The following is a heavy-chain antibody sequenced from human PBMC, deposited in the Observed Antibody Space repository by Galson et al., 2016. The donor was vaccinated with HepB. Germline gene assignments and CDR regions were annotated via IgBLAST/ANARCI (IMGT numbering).Heavy chain of an antibody. CDR2: ISDSGGGT. J-gene: IGHJ5*01. V-gene: IGHV3-23*01. CDR3: AKASLFGVVIHGNWFDS. CDR1: GFPFRSYW. D-gene: IGHD3-3*01. Sequence: SLRLSCAASGFPFRSYWIHWVRQGPGKGLEWVSTISDSGGGTHFADSVKGRFTISRDNFKNTVYLQMNSLRAEDTAVYYCAKASLFGVVIHGNWFDSWGQGVLVTVSS.